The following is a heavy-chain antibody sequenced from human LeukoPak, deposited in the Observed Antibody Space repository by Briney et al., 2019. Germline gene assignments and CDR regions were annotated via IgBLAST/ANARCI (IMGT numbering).Heavy chain of an antibody. CDR2: IKSKTDGGTT. V-gene: IGHV3-15*01. CDR3: TTTWSSRKGFDY. CDR1: GITFNNTW. J-gene: IGHJ4*02. Sequence: GGSLRLSCAASGITFNNTWMSWVRQAPGKGLEGVGRIKSKTDGGTTEYAAPVKGRFTISRDDSENTLFLLMDSLKTEDTAVYYCTTTWSSRKGFDYWGQGTLVTVSS. D-gene: IGHD3-10*01.